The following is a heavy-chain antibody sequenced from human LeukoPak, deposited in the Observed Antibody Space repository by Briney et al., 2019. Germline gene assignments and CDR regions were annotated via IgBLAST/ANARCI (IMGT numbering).Heavy chain of an antibody. J-gene: IGHJ4*02. CDR1: GYSISSGYN. Sequence: SETLSLTCTVSGYSISSGYNWGWIRQPPGKGLEWIGSIYHSGSTYYNPSLKSRVTISVDTSKNQFSLKLSSVTAADTAVYYCARERVPAAIDYWGQGTLVTVSS. CDR2: IYHSGST. D-gene: IGHD2-2*01. CDR3: ARERVPAAIDY. V-gene: IGHV4-38-2*02.